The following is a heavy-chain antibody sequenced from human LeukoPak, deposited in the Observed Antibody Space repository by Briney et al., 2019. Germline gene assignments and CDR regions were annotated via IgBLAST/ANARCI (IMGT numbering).Heavy chain of an antibody. D-gene: IGHD3-3*01. Sequence: SQTLSLTCTVSGGSISSGGYYWSWIRQHLGKGLEWIGYIYYSGSTYYNPSLKSRVTISVDTSKNQFSLKLSSVTAADTAVYYCARVTGYDFWSGYYWPDYWGQGTLVTVSS. CDR3: ARVTGYDFWSGYYWPDY. V-gene: IGHV4-31*03. CDR1: GGSISSGGYY. J-gene: IGHJ4*02. CDR2: IYYSGST.